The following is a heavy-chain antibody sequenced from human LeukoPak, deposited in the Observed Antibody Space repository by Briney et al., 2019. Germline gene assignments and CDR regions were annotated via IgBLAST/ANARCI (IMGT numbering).Heavy chain of an antibody. CDR2: ISAYNGNT. D-gene: IGHD3-22*01. V-gene: IGHV1-18*01. Sequence: ASVKVSCKASGYTFTSYGVSWVRQAPGQGLEWMRWISAYNGNTNYAQKLQGRVTMTTDTSTSTAYMELRSLRSDDTAVYYCARGGHYYYDSSGYYYWGQGTLVTVSS. CDR3: ARGGHYYYDSSGYYY. CDR1: GYTFTSYG. J-gene: IGHJ4*02.